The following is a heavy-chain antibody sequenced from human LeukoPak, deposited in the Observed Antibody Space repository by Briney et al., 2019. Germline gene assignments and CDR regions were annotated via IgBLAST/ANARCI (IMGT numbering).Heavy chain of an antibody. CDR2: FDPEDGET. V-gene: IGHV1-24*01. J-gene: IGHJ4*02. Sequence: ASVKVSCKVSGHTLTELSMHWVRQAPGKGLEWMGGFDPEDGETIYAQKFQGRVTMTEDTSTDTAYMELSSLRSEDTAVYYCATDFGGYDSSGPTGVWGQGTLVTVSS. D-gene: IGHD3-22*01. CDR3: ATDFGGYDSSGPTGV. CDR1: GHTLTELS.